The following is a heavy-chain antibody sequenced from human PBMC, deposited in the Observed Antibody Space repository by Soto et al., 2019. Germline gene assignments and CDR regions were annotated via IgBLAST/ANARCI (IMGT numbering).Heavy chain of an antibody. Sequence: EVQLVESGGGLVQPGGSLRLSCAASGFSVTSNYMSWVRQAPGKGLEWVSVIHSSGKTSYADAVKGRFTTSRDNSENTLYLQMNSLRAEDTALYYCAREAEYDLWSGPGWFDRWGQGTLVTVSS. D-gene: IGHD3-3*01. J-gene: IGHJ5*02. CDR2: IHSSGKT. CDR3: AREAEYDLWSGPGWFDR. V-gene: IGHV3-66*01. CDR1: GFSVTSNY.